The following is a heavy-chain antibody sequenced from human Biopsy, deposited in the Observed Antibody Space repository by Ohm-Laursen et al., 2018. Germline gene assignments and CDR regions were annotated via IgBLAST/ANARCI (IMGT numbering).Heavy chain of an antibody. D-gene: IGHD5-24*01. V-gene: IGHV3-11*01. CDR2: ISSSGRTM. CDR3: ATTRSFDN. Sequence: SLRLPCAASGFSFSDYYMIWVRQAPGKELEWVSYISSSGRTMYYADSVKGRFTISRDNANKSLYLQMNSLRAEDTAVYYCATTRSFDNWGQGTLVTVSS. CDR1: GFSFSDYY. J-gene: IGHJ4*02.